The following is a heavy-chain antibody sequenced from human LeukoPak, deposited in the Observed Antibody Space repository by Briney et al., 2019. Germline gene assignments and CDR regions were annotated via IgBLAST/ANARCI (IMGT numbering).Heavy chain of an antibody. V-gene: IGHV1-69*05. CDR1: GGTFSSYA. D-gene: IGHD4-17*01. CDR3: ARPPTTVTTARYYYYGMDV. J-gene: IGHJ6*02. Sequence: SVKVSCKASGGTFSSYAISWVRQAPGQGLEWMGGIIPIFGTANYAQKFQGRVTMTRDTSTSTVYMELSSLRSEDTAVYYCARPPTTVTTARYYYYGMDVWGQGTTVTVSS. CDR2: IIPIFGTA.